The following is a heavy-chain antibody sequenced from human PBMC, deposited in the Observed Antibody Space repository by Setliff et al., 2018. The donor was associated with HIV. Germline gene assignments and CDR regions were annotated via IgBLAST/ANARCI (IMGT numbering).Heavy chain of an antibody. CDR1: GGSISSGGYY. CDR2: IYYSGST. V-gene: IGHV4-61*08. Sequence: PSETLSLTCTVSGGSISSGGYYWSWIRQHPGKGLEWIGYIYYSGSTNYNPYLKSRVTISVDTSQNQFSLKLTSVTAADTAMYFCARDATSEGYMDVWGKGTTVTAP. CDR3: ARDATSEGYMDV. J-gene: IGHJ6*03.